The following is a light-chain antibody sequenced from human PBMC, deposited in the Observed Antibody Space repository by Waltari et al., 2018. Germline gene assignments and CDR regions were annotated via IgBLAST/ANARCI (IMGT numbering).Light chain of an antibody. CDR1: HSITDW. J-gene: IGKJ2*01. CDR3: QQYSNFPYT. V-gene: IGKV1-5*03. Sequence: DIQITQSPSNLSASVGNRVTFTCRASHSITDWLAWYQQKPGRAPKLLIYRSSTLDTGVPSRFSGSGSGTEFSLTVSSVQPDDFATYYCQQYSNFPYTFGQGTKLEIK. CDR2: RSS.